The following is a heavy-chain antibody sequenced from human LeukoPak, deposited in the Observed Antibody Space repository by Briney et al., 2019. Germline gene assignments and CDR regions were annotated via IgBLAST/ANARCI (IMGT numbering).Heavy chain of an antibody. Sequence: PGGSLRLSCAVSGFTFYDFAMHWGRHAPGKGVGGGSGISLYCNNIPYAHSVQGRFTISRHNAKHSLYLQMNRLRAEDTALYYCAKDNGRRGYTYRYPEYWGQGTLVSVSS. CDR3: AKDNGRRGYTYRYPEY. J-gene: IGHJ4*02. D-gene: IGHD5-18*01. CDR1: GFTFYDFA. V-gene: IGHV3-9*01. CDR2: ISLYCNNI.